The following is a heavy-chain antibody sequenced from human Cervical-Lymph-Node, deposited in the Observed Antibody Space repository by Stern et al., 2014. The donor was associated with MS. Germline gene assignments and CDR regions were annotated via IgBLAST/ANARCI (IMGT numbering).Heavy chain of an antibody. J-gene: IGHJ4*02. Sequence: EVQLVESGGGLVQPGGSLRLSCAASGFSFSTYYMHWVRQAAGKGLVWVSRINSDGYTTAYADSVRGRFTISRDNAKNTLYLQMNSLRAEDTAVYYCARARYFDSYFDSWGQGTLVTVSS. CDR2: INSDGYTT. CDR1: GFSFSTYY. CDR3: ARARYFDSYFDS. V-gene: IGHV3-74*02. D-gene: IGHD3-9*01.